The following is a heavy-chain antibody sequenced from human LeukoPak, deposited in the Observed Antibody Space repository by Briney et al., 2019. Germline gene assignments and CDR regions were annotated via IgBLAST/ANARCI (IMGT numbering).Heavy chain of an antibody. CDR1: EFTFSSYA. D-gene: IGHD2/OR15-2a*01. CDR2: INVSGGST. Sequence: GGSLRLSCAASEFTFSSYAMQWVRQAPGKGLEWVSGINVSGGSTWYADSVKGRFTISRDNSKNTLYLQMNSLRAEDTAVYYCAKYVSAKGPPYALDVWGQGTTVTVSS. V-gene: IGHV3-23*01. J-gene: IGHJ6*02. CDR3: AKYVSAKGPPYALDV.